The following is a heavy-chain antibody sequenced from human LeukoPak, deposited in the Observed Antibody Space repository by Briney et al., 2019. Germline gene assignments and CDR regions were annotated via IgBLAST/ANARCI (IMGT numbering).Heavy chain of an antibody. CDR1: GGSFSGYY. CDR3: ARVSVAGTYDY. V-gene: IGHV4-59*10. CDR2: IYSSGST. J-gene: IGHJ4*02. Sequence: SETLSLTCAVYGGSFSGYYWSWIRQPAGKGLEWIGRIYSSGSTNYNPSLKSRVTMSVDTSKNQFSQKLSSVTAADTAVYYCARVSVAGTYDYWGQGTLVTVSS. D-gene: IGHD6-19*01.